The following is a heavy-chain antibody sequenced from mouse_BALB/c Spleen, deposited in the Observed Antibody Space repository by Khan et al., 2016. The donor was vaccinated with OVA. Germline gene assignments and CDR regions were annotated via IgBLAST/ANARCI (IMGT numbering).Heavy chain of an antibody. CDR3: ARAFYNGAWFAY. CDR1: GFSLSNYG. J-gene: IGHJ3*01. V-gene: IGHV2-9*02. CDR2: IWAGGSA. Sequence: QVQLKQSGPGLVAPSQTLSITCTVSGFSLSNYGVYWVRQPPGKGLEWLGVIWAGGSANHNSALMSRLSISKDDSKSQVFLKMNSLQTDDTAMYYCARAFYNGAWFAYWGQGTLVTVSA. D-gene: IGHD1-3*01.